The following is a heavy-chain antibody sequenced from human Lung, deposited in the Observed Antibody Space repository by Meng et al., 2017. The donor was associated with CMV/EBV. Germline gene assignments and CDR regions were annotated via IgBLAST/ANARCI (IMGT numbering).Heavy chain of an antibody. CDR2: ISAYNGNT. V-gene: IGHV1-18*01. CDR3: AGAAAAGTNWFDP. CDR1: GYTFTSYG. D-gene: IGHD6-13*01. Sequence: ASXXVSXKASGYTFTSYGISWVRQAPGQGLEWMGWISAYNGNTNYAQKLQGRVTMTTDKSTSTAYMELRSLRSDDTAVYYCAGAAAAGTNWFDPLGQGALVTVSS. J-gene: IGHJ5*02.